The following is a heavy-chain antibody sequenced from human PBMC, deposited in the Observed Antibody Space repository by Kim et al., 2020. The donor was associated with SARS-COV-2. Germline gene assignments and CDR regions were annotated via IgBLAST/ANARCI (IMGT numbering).Heavy chain of an antibody. J-gene: IGHJ3*02. Sequence: GGSLRLSCAASGFTVSSNYMSWVRQAPGKGLEWVSVIYSGGSTYYADSVKGRFTISRDNSKNTLYLQMNSLRAEDTAVYYCAREVVAAAAGAFDIWGQGTMVTVSS. D-gene: IGHD2-15*01. CDR2: IYSGGST. CDR1: GFTVSSNY. V-gene: IGHV3-53*01. CDR3: AREVVAAAAGAFDI.